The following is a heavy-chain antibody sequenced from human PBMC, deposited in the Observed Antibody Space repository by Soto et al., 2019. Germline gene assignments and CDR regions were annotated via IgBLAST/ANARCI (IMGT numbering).Heavy chain of an antibody. CDR3: ATYSGSYRCFGY. V-gene: IGHV1-24*01. CDR2: FDPEDGET. Sequence: ASVKVSCKVSGYTLTELSMHWVRQAPGKGLEWMGGFDPEDGETIYAQKFQGRVTMTEDTSTDTAYMELSSLRSEDTAVYYCATYSGSYRCFGYWGQVTLFTVSS. D-gene: IGHD1-26*01. J-gene: IGHJ4*02. CDR1: GYTLTELS.